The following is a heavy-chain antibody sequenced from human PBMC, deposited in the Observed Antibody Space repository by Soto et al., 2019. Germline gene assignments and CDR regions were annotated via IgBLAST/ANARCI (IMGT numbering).Heavy chain of an antibody. CDR2: ISSSGSTI. CDR1: GFTFSDYY. CDR3: ARAYASWSRYNPDYGMDV. Sequence: PGGSLRLSCAASGFTFSDYYMSWIRQAPGKGLEWVSYISSSGSTIYYADSVKGRFTISRDNAKNSLYLQMNSLRAEDTAVYYCARAYASWSRYNPDYGMDVWGQGTTVTVSS. V-gene: IGHV3-11*01. J-gene: IGHJ6*02. D-gene: IGHD3-3*01.